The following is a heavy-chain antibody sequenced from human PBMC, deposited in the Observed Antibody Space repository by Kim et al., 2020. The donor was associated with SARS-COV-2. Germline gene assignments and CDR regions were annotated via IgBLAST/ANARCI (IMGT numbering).Heavy chain of an antibody. CDR2: ISAYNGNT. V-gene: IGHV1-18*01. D-gene: IGHD3-10*01. J-gene: IGHJ5*02. CDR3: ARVPAGWVYGSGSP. Sequence: ASVKVSCKASGYTFTSYGISWVRQAPGQGLEWMGWISAYNGNTIYAQKLQGRVTMTTDTSTSTAYMELGSLRSDDTAVYYCARVPAGWVYGSGSPWGQGTLVTVSS. CDR1: GYTFTSYG.